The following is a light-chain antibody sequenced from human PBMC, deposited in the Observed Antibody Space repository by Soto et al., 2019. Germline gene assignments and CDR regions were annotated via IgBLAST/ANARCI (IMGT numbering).Light chain of an antibody. V-gene: IGKV1-16*01. J-gene: IGKJ5*01. CDR3: QQYHSYPIT. CDR2: TAS. CDR1: QDITNY. Sequence: DIQMTQSPSSLSASVGDRVTITCRASQDITNYLAWFQQKPGKAPKSLIYTASNLQSGVPSRFSGSESGTDFTLTISSLQPEDVATYYGQQYHSYPITVGQGTRLDIK.